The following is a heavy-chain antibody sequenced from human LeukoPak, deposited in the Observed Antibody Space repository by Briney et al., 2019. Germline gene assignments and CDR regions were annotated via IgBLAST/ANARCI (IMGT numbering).Heavy chain of an antibody. J-gene: IGHJ4*02. V-gene: IGHV3-23*01. CDR2: ISGSGGST. Sequence: PGGSLRLSCAASGFTFSSYAMSWVRQAPGKGLECVSTISGSGGSTYYADSVKGRFTISRDKSNNTLYLQMNSLGAEDTAVYYCAKNVSPFDYWGQGTLVTVSS. D-gene: IGHD3-10*02. CDR1: GFTFSSYA. CDR3: AKNVSPFDY.